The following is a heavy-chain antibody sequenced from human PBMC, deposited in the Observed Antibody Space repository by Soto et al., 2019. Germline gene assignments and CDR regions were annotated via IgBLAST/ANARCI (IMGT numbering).Heavy chain of an antibody. CDR1: GFTFSSYA. J-gene: IGHJ4*02. V-gene: IGHV3-30-3*01. CDR3: ARDYYDSSGYYYYFDY. Sequence: LRLSCAASGFTFSSYAMHWVRQAQAKGLEWVAVISYDGSNKYYADSAKGRFTISRDNSKNTLYLQMNSLRAEDTAVYYCARDYYDSSGYYYYFDYWGQGTLVTVSS. D-gene: IGHD3-22*01. CDR2: ISYDGSNK.